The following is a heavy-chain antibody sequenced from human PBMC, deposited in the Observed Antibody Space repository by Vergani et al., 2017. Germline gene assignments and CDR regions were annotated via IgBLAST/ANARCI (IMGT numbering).Heavy chain of an antibody. CDR3: ARVAAAHGDFDY. J-gene: IGHJ4*02. D-gene: IGHD6-13*01. CDR1: GFTFSSYD. CDR2: IGTAGDT. Sequence: EVQLVESGGGLVQPGGSLRLSCAASGFTFSSYDMHWVRQATGKGLEWVSAIGTAGDTYYPVSVKGRFTISRENAKNSLYLQMNSLRAGDTAVYYCARVAAAHGDFDYWGQGTRVTVSS. V-gene: IGHV3-13*01.